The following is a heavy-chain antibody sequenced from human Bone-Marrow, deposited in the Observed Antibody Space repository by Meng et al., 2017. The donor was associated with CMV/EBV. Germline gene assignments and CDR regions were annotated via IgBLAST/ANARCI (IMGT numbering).Heavy chain of an antibody. Sequence: ASAKVSRKDPGYTFTNSDINWVRQATGQGLEWMGWMNPNSGNTGYAQKYQGRVTMTRNTSISTAYMELNSLRSEDTAVYLCVRGAGSCTSTTCSLGYWGQGTLVTVSS. D-gene: IGHD2-2*01. CDR1: GYTFTNSD. J-gene: IGHJ4*02. CDR2: MNPNSGNT. CDR3: VRGAGSCTSTTCSLGY. V-gene: IGHV1-8*01.